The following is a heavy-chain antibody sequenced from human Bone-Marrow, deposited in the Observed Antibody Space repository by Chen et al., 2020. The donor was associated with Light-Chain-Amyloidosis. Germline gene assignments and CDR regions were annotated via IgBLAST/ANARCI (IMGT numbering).Heavy chain of an antibody. CDR2: IIPIFGTA. Sequence: QVQLVQSGAEVKKPGSSVKVSCKASGGTFSSYAISWVRQTPGQGLEWMGGIIPIFGTANVAQKFQVRVTITADESTTTAYMDLGSLRSEDTAVYYCASRRSRGSIPYYYYSGMDVWGQGTTVTFSS. J-gene: IGHJ6*02. D-gene: IGHD3-10*01. CDR3: ASRRSRGSIPYYYYSGMDV. V-gene: IGHV1-69*01. CDR1: GGTFSSYA.